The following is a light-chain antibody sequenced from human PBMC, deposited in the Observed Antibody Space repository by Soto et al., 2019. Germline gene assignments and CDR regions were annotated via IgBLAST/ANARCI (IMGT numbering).Light chain of an antibody. CDR3: QHYNNWPRT. CDR1: QSVSSN. Sequence: EIVMTQSPATLSVSPGERATLSCRASQSVSSNLAWYQQKPGQAPRLLIYGASTRATGIPARFSGSGSGTEFTLTISSLQSDDFAAYYCQHYNNWPRTFGQGTKVEIK. V-gene: IGKV3-15*01. CDR2: GAS. J-gene: IGKJ1*01.